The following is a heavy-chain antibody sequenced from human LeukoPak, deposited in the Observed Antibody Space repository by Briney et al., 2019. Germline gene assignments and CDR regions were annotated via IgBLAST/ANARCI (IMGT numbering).Heavy chain of an antibody. V-gene: IGHV4-34*01. CDR2: IYESGTT. Sequence: SETLSLTCAVYGESLNSYYWSWVRQPPGEGLEWIGEIYESGTTKYNPSLKSRVTISMVPSKQQFSLSLDSVTAADAAVYYCARGAWATRLGSWGLGTPVIVSS. CDR1: GESLNSYY. D-gene: IGHD2-15*01. CDR3: ARGAWATRLGS. J-gene: IGHJ4*02.